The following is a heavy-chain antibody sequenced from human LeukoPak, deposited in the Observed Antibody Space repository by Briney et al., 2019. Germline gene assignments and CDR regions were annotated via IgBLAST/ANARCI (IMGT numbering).Heavy chain of an antibody. CDR1: GFTFSSYW. CDR3: ARCFWSYYYYYGMDV. V-gene: IGHV3-7*03. Sequence: GGSLRLSCAASGFTFSSYWMCWVRQAPGKGLEWVANIKQDGSEKYYVDSVKGRFTISRDNAKNSLYLQMNSLRAEDTAVYYCARCFWSYYYYYGMDVWGQGTTVTVSS. D-gene: IGHD3-3*01. CDR2: IKQDGSEK. J-gene: IGHJ6*02.